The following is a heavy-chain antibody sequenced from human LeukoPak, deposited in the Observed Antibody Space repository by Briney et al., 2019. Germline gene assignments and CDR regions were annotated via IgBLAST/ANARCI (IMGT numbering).Heavy chain of an antibody. CDR2: IIPIFGTA. Sequence: SVKVSXKASGGTFSSYAISWVRQAPGQGLEWMGRIIPIFGTANYAQKFQGRVTITADESTSTAYMELSSLRSEDTAVYYCARDGPYTIFAAGGYFDYWGQGTLVTVSS. D-gene: IGHD3-9*01. CDR1: GGTFSSYA. J-gene: IGHJ4*02. V-gene: IGHV1-69*13. CDR3: ARDGPYTIFAAGGYFDY.